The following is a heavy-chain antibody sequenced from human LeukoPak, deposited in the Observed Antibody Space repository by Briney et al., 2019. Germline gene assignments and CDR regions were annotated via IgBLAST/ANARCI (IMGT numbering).Heavy chain of an antibody. CDR2: IDSGNGDT. V-gene: IGHV1-3*04. Sequence: ASVKVSCKTSGYTFGKYAIHWVRQARGQRFEWMGWIDSGNGDTRLSQKFQDRVSFTRDTFATTAYMELTSLRSEDTAVYYCARDQSRDIRVDFDYWGQGTLVTVSS. CDR1: GYTFGKYA. J-gene: IGHJ4*02. D-gene: IGHD2-15*01. CDR3: ARDQSRDIRVDFDY.